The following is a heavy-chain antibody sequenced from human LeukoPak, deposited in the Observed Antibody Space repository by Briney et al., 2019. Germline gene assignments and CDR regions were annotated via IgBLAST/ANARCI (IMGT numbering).Heavy chain of an antibody. J-gene: IGHJ2*01. Sequence: SETLSLTCAVYGRSFSGYYWSWIRQPPGKGLEWIGEINHSGSTNYNPSLKSRVTISVDTSKNQFSLKLSSVTAADTAVYYCASSPFSGIRRKPIHWYFDLWGRGTLVTVSS. V-gene: IGHV4-34*01. CDR1: GRSFSGYY. D-gene: IGHD3-10*01. CDR2: INHSGST. CDR3: ASSPFSGIRRKPIHWYFDL.